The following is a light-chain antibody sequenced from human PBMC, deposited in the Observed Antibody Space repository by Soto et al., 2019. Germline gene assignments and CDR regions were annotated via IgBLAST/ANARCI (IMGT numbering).Light chain of an antibody. CDR1: QSVSDW. CDR3: QQYNDWPRT. V-gene: IGKV3-15*01. Sequence: MTQSPSTLYASVGDRATITCRASQSVSDWLAWYQQKPGQAPRLLIYGASTRATGIPARFSGSGSGTEFTLTISSLQSEDFAVYYCQQYNDWPRTSGQGTKVDI. J-gene: IGKJ1*01. CDR2: GAS.